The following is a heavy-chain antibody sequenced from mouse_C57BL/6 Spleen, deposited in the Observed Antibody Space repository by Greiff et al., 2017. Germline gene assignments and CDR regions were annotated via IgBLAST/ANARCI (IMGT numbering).Heavy chain of an antibody. J-gene: IGHJ4*01. D-gene: IGHD1-1*01. CDR2: INPNNGGT. Sequence: EVQLQQSGPELVKPGASVKISCKASGYTFTDYYMNWVKQSHGKSLEWIGDINPNNGGTSYKQKFKGKATLTVDKSSSTAYMALLSLTSEDSAVYYCARRYYYYGSSSLAMDYWGQGTSVTVSS. CDR1: GYTFTDYY. V-gene: IGHV1-26*01. CDR3: ARRYYYYGSSSLAMDY.